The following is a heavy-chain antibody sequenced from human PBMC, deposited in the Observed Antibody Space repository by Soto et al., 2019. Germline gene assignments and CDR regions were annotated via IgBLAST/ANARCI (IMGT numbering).Heavy chain of an antibody. CDR1: GGSISSYY. V-gene: IGHV4-59*01. CDR2: IYYSGST. D-gene: IGHD6-6*01. Sequence: QVQLQESGPGLVKPSETLSLTCTVSGGSISSYYWSWIRQPPGKGLEWIGYIYYSGSTNYNPSLKSRVTISVDTSKNQFSLKLSSVTAADTAVYYCARAVAARRYYYYYYMDVWGKGTTVTVSS. J-gene: IGHJ6*03. CDR3: ARAVAARRYYYYYYMDV.